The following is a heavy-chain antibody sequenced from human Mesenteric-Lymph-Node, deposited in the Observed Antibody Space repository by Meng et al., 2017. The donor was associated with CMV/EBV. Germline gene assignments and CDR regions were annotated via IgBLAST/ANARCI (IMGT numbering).Heavy chain of an antibody. CDR1: GFIFPTAW. Sequence: GGPLRLSCAASGFIFPTAWMSWVRQAPGQGLVWVGRIKSKADGETTDYAAAVKGRLTISRDDSKNTLYLQMNSLEIEDTAVYYCSTGSVYYDFWSASPQWDHWGQGTLVTVSS. CDR3: STGSVYYDFWSASPQWDH. V-gene: IGHV3-15*01. J-gene: IGHJ4*02. D-gene: IGHD3-3*01. CDR2: IKSKADGETT.